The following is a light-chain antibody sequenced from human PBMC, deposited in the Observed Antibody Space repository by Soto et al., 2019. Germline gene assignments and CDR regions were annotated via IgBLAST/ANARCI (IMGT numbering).Light chain of an antibody. CDR2: LSN. CDR1: NSNIGSNS. CDR3: AAWDDSLSGPV. V-gene: IGLV1-47*02. Sequence: QSVLTQPPSASGTPGQRVTISCSGGNSNIGSNSVFWYQQFPGAAPKLLIYLSNERPSGVPGRFSASKSGTSASLAISGLRPEDEADYYCAAWDDSLSGPVFGGGTKLTVL. J-gene: IGLJ3*02.